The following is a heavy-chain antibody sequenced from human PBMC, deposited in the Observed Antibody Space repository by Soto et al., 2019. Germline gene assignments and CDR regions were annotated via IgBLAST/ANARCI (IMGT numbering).Heavy chain of an antibody. CDR2: IIPILGIA. V-gene: IGHV1-69*08. D-gene: IGHD3-10*01. CDR1: GGTFSSYT. J-gene: IGHJ5*02. CDR3: AREVWFGELSSNP. Sequence: QVQLVQSGAEVKKPGSSVKVSCKASGGTFSSYTISWVRQAPGQGLEWMGRIIPILGIANYAQKFQGRVTITADKSTSTAYMELSSLRSEDTAVYYCAREVWFGELSSNPWGQGTLVTVSS.